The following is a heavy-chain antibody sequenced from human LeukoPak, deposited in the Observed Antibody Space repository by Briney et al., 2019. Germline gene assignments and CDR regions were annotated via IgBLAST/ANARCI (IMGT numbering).Heavy chain of an antibody. V-gene: IGHV1-8*01. D-gene: IGHD2-15*01. J-gene: IGHJ4*02. CDR1: GYTFTSYD. CDR3: ARGRYCSGGSCYSHFVY. Sequence: ASVKVSCKASGYTFTSYDINWVRQATGQAVGGRGGMNANSGNRGYAQKFQGRVTTARNTSRSTAYMELSSLMSEDTAVYSCARGRYCSGGSCYSHFVYWGQGTLVTVSS. CDR2: MNANSGNR.